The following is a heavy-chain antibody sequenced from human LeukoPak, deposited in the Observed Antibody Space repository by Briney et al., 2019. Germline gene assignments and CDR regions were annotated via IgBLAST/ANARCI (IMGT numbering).Heavy chain of an antibody. V-gene: IGHV2-5*02. D-gene: IGHD5/OR15-5a*01. CDR2: IYWDDDK. J-gene: IGHJ4*02. Sequence: SGPALVKPTQTLTLTCTFSGFSLTSSGVGVAWIRQPPGKALECLARIYWDDDKRYSPSLKRRLTITTDTSKDQVVLTMTNMDPVDTGTYYCVHSPRYRVSGSYFDYWGQGKLVTVSS. CDR3: VHSPRYRVSGSYFDY. CDR1: GFSLTSSGVG.